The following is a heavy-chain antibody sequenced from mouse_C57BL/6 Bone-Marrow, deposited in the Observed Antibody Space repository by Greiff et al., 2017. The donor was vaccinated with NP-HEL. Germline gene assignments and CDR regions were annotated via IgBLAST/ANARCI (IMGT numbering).Heavy chain of an antibody. CDR2: IWRGGST. J-gene: IGHJ4*01. CDR1: GFSLTSYG. Sequence: VQLQQSGPGLVQPSQSLSITCTVSGFSLTSYGVHWVRQSPGKGLEWLGGIWRGGSTDENAAFISGLRISKYNSKSQVFFKMNSLQADDTAIYYCARRGLGAMDYWGQGTSVTVSS. CDR3: ARRGLGAMDY. D-gene: IGHD2-13*01. V-gene: IGHV2-2*01.